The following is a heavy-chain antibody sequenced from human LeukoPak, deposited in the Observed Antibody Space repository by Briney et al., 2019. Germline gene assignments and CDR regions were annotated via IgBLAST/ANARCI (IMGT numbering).Heavy chain of an antibody. CDR3: ATKGPRRGYFDY. CDR2: IYYTGST. CDR1: GGSFSSDSYY. Sequence: PSETLSLTCTVSGGSFSSDSYYWSWIRQPPGTGLEWIGYIYYTGSTNYNPSLKSRVTISVDMSKNQFSLKLTSVTAADTAVYYCATKGPRRGYFDYWGQGTLVAVSS. V-gene: IGHV4-61*01. J-gene: IGHJ4*02.